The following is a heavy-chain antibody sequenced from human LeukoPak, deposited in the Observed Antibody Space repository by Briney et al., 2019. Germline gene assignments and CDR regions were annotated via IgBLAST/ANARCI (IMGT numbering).Heavy chain of an antibody. Sequence: ASVKVSCKASGYTFTGYYMHWVRQAPGQGLEWMGWINPNSGGTNYAQKLQGRVTMTTDTSTSTAYMELRSLRSDDTAVYYCARDLWFGEHDAFDIWGQGTMVTVSS. CDR1: GYTFTGYY. CDR2: INPNSGGT. CDR3: ARDLWFGEHDAFDI. J-gene: IGHJ3*02. D-gene: IGHD3-10*01. V-gene: IGHV1-2*02.